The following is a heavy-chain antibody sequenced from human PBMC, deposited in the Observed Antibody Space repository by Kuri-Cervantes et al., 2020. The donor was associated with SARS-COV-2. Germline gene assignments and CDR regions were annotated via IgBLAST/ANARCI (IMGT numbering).Heavy chain of an antibody. Sequence: ESLKISCTVSGGSISSYYWSWIRQPPGKGLEWIGYIYYSGSTNYNPSLKSRVTISVDTSKNQFSLKLSSVTAAGTAVYYCARGVVVVPAAVIFFDYWGQGTLVTVSS. D-gene: IGHD2-2*01. CDR1: GGSISSYY. V-gene: IGHV4-59*01. CDR2: IYYSGST. J-gene: IGHJ4*02. CDR3: ARGVVVVPAAVIFFDY.